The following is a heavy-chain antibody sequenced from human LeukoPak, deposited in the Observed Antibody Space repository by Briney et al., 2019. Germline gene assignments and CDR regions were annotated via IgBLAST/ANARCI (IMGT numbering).Heavy chain of an antibody. V-gene: IGHV1-69*04. J-gene: IGHJ4*02. D-gene: IGHD3-10*01. CDR1: GGTFSSYA. CDR3: AGYGSGSYYSHFDY. Sequence: SVKVSCKASGGTFSSYAISWVRQAPGQGLEWMGRIIPILGIANYAQKFQGRVTITVDKSTSTAYMELSSLRSEDTAVYYCAGYGSGSYYSHFDYWGQGTLVTVSS. CDR2: IIPILGIA.